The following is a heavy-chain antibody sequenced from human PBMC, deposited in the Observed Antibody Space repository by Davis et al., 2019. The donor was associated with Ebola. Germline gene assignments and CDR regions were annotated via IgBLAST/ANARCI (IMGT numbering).Heavy chain of an antibody. CDR1: GYGFTAYW. D-gene: IGHD2-2*01. Sequence: GESLKISCQTSGYGFTAYWIAWVRQMPGKGLEWMGRIDPSDSYTNYSPSFQGHVTISADKSISTAYLQWNSLKASDTATYYCARQGTTSWDSWGQGTLVTVSS. J-gene: IGHJ4*02. CDR2: IDPSDSYT. V-gene: IGHV5-10-1*01. CDR3: ARQGTTSWDS.